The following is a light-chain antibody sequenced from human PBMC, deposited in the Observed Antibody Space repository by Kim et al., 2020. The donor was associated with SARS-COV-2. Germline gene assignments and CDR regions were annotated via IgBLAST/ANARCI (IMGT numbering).Light chain of an antibody. CDR1: QTISNY. V-gene: IGKV1-39*01. CDR3: QQSFSTPYT. J-gene: IGKJ2*01. CDR2: AAS. Sequence: SASVGDRIPITCRASQTISNYFNWYQVKPGEAPKLLIYAASTLQSAVSSTFSGSGSGTDFTLTISSLQPEDFASYFCQQSFSTPYTFGQGTKLEI.